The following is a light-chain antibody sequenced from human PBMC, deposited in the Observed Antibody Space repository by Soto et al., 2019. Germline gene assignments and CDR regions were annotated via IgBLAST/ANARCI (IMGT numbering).Light chain of an antibody. CDR1: QTISSSS. V-gene: IGKV3-20*01. CDR2: GAS. Sequence: EIVLTQSPGTLSLSPGERATLSCRASQTISSSSLAWYQQIPGQAPRLLIYGASSRATGIPDRFGGSGSGTDFTLTISRLEPEDFAVYYCQQYGSSPLTFGGGTKVDIK. CDR3: QQYGSSPLT. J-gene: IGKJ4*01.